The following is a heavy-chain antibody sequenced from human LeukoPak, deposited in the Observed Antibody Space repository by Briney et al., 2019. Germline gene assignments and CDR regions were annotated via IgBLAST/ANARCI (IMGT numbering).Heavy chain of an antibody. CDR3: ARDSSGWYYFDY. CDR1: GFTFSSYE. D-gene: IGHD6-19*01. Sequence: PGGSLRLSCAASGFTFSSYEMNWVRQAPGKGLEWVSYISSSGSTICYADSVKGRFTISRDNAKNSLYLQMNSLRAEDTAVYYCARDSSGWYYFDYWGQGTLVTVSS. V-gene: IGHV3-48*03. J-gene: IGHJ4*02. CDR2: ISSSGSTI.